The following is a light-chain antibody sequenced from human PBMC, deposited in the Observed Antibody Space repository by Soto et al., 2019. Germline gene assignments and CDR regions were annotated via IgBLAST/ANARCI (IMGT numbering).Light chain of an antibody. CDR3: QQYGNAPIT. J-gene: IGKJ5*01. V-gene: IGKV3-20*01. CDR2: GAS. Sequence: ETALTQSPGPLSLSPGEGATLSCRATQAVYSSLLTRYQQKPGQAPRLLIYGASSKAPCISDRFSGSGSWTDFTASFMTLEVQDLALDDCQQYGNAPITFGQGTRLEI. CDR1: QAVYSSL.